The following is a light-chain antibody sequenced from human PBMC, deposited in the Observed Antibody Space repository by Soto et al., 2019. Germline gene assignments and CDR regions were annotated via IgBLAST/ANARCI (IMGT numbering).Light chain of an antibody. CDR3: QSYDSTLSGL. Sequence: QPVLTQPPSVSGAPGQRVTISCTGSSSNIGAGYDVQWYQQLPGTAPKLLIYGNNNRPSGVPDRFSGSKSGTSASLAIVGLQAEDEADYYCQSYDSTLSGLFGGGTKLTVL. CDR2: GNN. J-gene: IGLJ3*02. V-gene: IGLV1-40*01. CDR1: SSNIGAGYD.